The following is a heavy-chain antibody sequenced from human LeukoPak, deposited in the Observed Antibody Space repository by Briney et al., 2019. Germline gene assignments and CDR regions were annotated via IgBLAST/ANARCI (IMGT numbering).Heavy chain of an antibody. J-gene: IGHJ4*02. CDR3: ARVPLTVTTEDYYFDY. CDR1: GGSISSYY. CDR2: IYYGGST. V-gene: IGHV4-59*12. D-gene: IGHD4-17*01. Sequence: SETPSLTCTVSGGSISSYYWSWIRQPPGKGLEWVGYIYYGGSTNYNPSLKSRVTISVDTSKNQFSLKLSSVTAADTAVCYCARVPLTVTTEDYYFDYWGQGTLVTVSS.